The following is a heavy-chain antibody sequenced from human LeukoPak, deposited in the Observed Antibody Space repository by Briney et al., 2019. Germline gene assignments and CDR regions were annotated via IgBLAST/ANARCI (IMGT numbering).Heavy chain of an antibody. CDR3: ARIGPAAIAYYYAMDV. D-gene: IGHD2-2*02. V-gene: IGHV3-11*01. J-gene: IGHJ6*02. CDR2: ISSFGPTV. Sequence: GGSLRLSCAASGFTFTDYYMNWIRQAPGKGLEWISYISSFGPTVHYADSVKGRFTISRDNAKKSLYLQMNSLRADDTAVYYCARIGPAAIAYYYAMDVWGQGTTVTVSS. CDR1: GFTFTDYY.